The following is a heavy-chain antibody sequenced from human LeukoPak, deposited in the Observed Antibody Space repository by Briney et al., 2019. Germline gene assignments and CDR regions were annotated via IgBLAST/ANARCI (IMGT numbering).Heavy chain of an antibody. Sequence: GGSLRLSCAASGFTFSSDSMNWVRQAPGKGLEWVSSISSSSSYIYYADSVKGRFTISRDNAKNSLSLQMNSLRAEDTAVYYCASIYSGSYPFVDYWGQGTLVTVSS. CDR3: ASIYSGSYPFVDY. CDR2: ISSSSSYI. V-gene: IGHV3-21*01. D-gene: IGHD1-26*01. CDR1: GFTFSSDS. J-gene: IGHJ4*02.